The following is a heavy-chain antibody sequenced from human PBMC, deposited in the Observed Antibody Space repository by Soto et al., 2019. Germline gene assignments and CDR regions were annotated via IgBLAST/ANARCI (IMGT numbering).Heavy chain of an antibody. V-gene: IGHV1-18*01. CDR1: GYTFTSYV. Sequence: GASVKVSRKASGYTFTSYVIRCLRQAPGQRLEWMGWISAYNGNTNYAQKLQGRVTMTTDTSTSTAYMELRSLRSDDTAVYYCARDRMDYGMDVWGQGTTVTVSS. J-gene: IGHJ6*02. CDR2: ISAYNGNT. CDR3: ARDRMDYGMDV.